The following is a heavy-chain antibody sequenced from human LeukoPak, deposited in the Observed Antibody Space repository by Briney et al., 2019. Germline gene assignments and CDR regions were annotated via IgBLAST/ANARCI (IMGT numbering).Heavy chain of an antibody. V-gene: IGHV3-30*02. J-gene: IGHJ5*02. Sequence: PGGSLRLSCAASGFTFSSYGMHWVRQAPGKGLEWVAFIRYDGSNKYYADSVKGRFTISRDNSKDTLYLQMNSLRAEDTAVYYCAKAYDFWSGYSFGSWFDPWGQGTLVTVSS. D-gene: IGHD3-3*01. CDR2: IRYDGSNK. CDR1: GFTFSSYG. CDR3: AKAYDFWSGYSFGSWFDP.